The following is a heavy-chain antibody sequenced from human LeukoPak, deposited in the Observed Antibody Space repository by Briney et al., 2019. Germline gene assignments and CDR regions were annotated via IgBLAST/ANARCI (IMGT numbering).Heavy chain of an antibody. CDR3: VSTMTFDY. J-gene: IGHJ4*02. D-gene: IGHD3-22*01. Sequence: PGGSLRLSCAVSGFTPSNYWMSWVRQAPGKGLEWVANINQDGSEKYYVDSVKGRFTISRDNAKNSLYLQMNSLRAEDTAVYFCVSTMTFDYWGQGTLVTVSS. V-gene: IGHV3-7*01. CDR2: INQDGSEK. CDR1: GFTPSNYW.